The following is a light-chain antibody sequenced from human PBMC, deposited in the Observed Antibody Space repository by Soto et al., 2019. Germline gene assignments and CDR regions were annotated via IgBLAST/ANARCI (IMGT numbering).Light chain of an antibody. CDR3: QQRSNWPSIT. Sequence: EIVLTQSPCTLSLSPGGRATLSFIASQSVSSYLAWHQQKPGQAPRLLIYDASNRATGIPARFSGSGSGTDFTLTISSLEPEDFAVYYCQQRSNWPSITFGQGTRLEIK. CDR1: QSVSSY. J-gene: IGKJ5*01. V-gene: IGKV3-11*01. CDR2: DAS.